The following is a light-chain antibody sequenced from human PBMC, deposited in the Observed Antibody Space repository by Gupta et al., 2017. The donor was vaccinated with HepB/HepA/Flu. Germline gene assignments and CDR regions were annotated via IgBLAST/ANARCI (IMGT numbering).Light chain of an antibody. CDR2: AAS. V-gene: IGKV1-39*01. J-gene: IGKJ5*01. CDR3: QQSYSTPFT. Sequence: DIQMTQSPSSLSASVGDRVTITCRASQSISSYLNWYQQKPGKAPKLLIYAASSLQSGVPSRFSGSGSGTDFTLTISSLQPEDFATYYCQQSYSTPFTFGXGTRLEI. CDR1: QSISSY.